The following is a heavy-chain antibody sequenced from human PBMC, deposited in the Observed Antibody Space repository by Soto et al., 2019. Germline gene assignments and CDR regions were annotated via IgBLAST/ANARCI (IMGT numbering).Heavy chain of an antibody. V-gene: IGHV1-3*01. CDR1: GYTFTSCP. J-gene: IGHJ4*02. CDR2: INAGNGDT. CDR3: ARDWTHYDSSGPGDY. Sequence: GASVKVSCKASGYTFTSCPMHWVRQAPGQGLEWMGWINAGNGDTKYSQKFQGRVTITRDTSANTAYMELSSLRSEDTAVFYCARDWTHYDSSGPGDYWGQGTLVTVSS. D-gene: IGHD3-22*01.